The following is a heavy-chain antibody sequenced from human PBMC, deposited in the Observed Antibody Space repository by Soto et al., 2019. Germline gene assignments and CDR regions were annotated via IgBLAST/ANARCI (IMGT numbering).Heavy chain of an antibody. CDR3: TRGWETVGTTTPFAY. V-gene: IGHV1-69*06. D-gene: IGHD1-26*01. CDR2: IIPIFGTA. Sequence: SVKVSCKASAGTFSSYAISWVRQAPGQGLEWMGGIIPIFGTANYAQKFQGRVAITADKSTSTAYMELSSLRSEDTALYYCTRGWETVGTTTPFAYWGQGTLVTVSS. CDR1: AGTFSSYA. J-gene: IGHJ4*02.